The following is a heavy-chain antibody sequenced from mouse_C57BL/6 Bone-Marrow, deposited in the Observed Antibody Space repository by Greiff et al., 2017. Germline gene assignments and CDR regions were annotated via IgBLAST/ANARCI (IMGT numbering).Heavy chain of an antibody. J-gene: IGHJ3*01. CDR2: IDPETGGT. CDR3: TRWAYDYDGGFAY. V-gene: IGHV1-15*01. CDR1: GYTFTDYE. Sequence: VQRVESGAELVRPGASVTLSCKASGYTFTDYEMHWVKQTPVHGLEWIGAIDPETGGTAYNQKFKGKAILTADKSSSTAYMELRSLTSEDSAVYYCTRWAYDYDGGFAYWGQGTLVTVSA. D-gene: IGHD2-4*01.